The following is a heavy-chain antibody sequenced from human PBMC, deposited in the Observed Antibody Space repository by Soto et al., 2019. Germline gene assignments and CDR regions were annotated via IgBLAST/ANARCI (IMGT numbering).Heavy chain of an antibody. D-gene: IGHD1-1*01. CDR1: GFTFSSYG. CDR2: IWYDGSNK. Sequence: GGSLRLSCAASGFTFSSYGMHWVRQAPGKGLEWVAVIWYDGSNKYYADSVKGRFTISRDNSKNTLYLQMNSLRAEDTAVYYCARLWGGLNWNPYYYYYMDVWGKGTTVTVSS. CDR3: ARLWGGLNWNPYYYYYMDV. J-gene: IGHJ6*03. V-gene: IGHV3-33*01.